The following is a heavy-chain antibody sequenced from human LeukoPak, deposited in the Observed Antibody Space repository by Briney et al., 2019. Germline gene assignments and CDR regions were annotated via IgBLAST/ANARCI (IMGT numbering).Heavy chain of an antibody. CDR1: GYTFTSYD. D-gene: IGHD3-16*01. J-gene: IGHJ4*02. CDR2: INPSGGST. CDR3: ARERGSHSFDY. V-gene: IGHV1-46*04. Sequence: ASVKVSCKASGYTFTSYDLHWVRQAPGQGLEWMGLINPSGGSTSYAQKLQGRVTMTRDTSTSTVYMELSSLRSEDTAVYYCARERGSHSFDYWGQGTLVTVSS.